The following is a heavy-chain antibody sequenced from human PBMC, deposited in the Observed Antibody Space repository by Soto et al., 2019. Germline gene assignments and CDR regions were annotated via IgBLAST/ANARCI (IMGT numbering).Heavy chain of an antibody. CDR1: GGTFSSYA. J-gene: IGHJ6*02. CDR3: ARESRGTNGVPPKRTNGRSPGEDGMDV. Sequence: SVKVSCKASGGTFSSYAISWVRQAPGQGLEWMGGIIPIFGTANYAQKFQGRVTITADKSTSTAYMELSSLRSEDTAVYYCARESRGTNGVPPKRTNGRSPGEDGMDVWGQGTTVTVSS. D-gene: IGHD2-8*01. CDR2: IIPIFGTA. V-gene: IGHV1-69*06.